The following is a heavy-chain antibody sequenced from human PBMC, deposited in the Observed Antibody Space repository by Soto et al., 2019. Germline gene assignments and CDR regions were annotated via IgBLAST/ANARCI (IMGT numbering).Heavy chain of an antibody. D-gene: IGHD3-3*01. J-gene: IGHJ6*02. CDR3: ARSTPPFYDFWSGYYNYYYYGMDV. V-gene: IGHV5-51*01. Sequence: GWIRQPPGKGLEWMGIIYPGDSDTRYSPSFQGQVTISADKSISTAYLQWSSLKASDTAMYYCARSTPPFYDFWSGYYNYYYYGMDVWGQGTTVTVSS. CDR2: IYPGDSDT.